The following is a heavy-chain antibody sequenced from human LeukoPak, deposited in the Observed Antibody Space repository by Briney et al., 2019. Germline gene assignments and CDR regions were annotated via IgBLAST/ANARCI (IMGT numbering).Heavy chain of an antibody. CDR2: MNPNNGNT. Sequence: ASVKVSCKASGYTFTSYDINWVRQATGQGLEWMGWMNPNNGNTGYAQKFQGRVTMTRNTSISTAYMELSSLRSEDTAVYYCARGRYYSYYDFWSGYSSLFDYWGQGTLVTVSS. V-gene: IGHV1-8*01. J-gene: IGHJ4*02. CDR1: GYTFTSYD. CDR3: ARGRYYSYYDFWSGYSSLFDY. D-gene: IGHD3-3*01.